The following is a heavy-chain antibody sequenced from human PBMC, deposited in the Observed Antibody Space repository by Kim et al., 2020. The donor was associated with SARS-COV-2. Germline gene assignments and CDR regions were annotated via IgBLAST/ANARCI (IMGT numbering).Heavy chain of an antibody. D-gene: IGHD2-15*01. J-gene: IGHJ4*02. V-gene: IGHV4-4*07. CDR3: AREGYFDGGSFFFDS. Sequence: PFLKSRVTMSVETSKNQFSLQLTSMTAADTAIYYCAREGYFDGGSFFFDSWGQGTLVTVSS.